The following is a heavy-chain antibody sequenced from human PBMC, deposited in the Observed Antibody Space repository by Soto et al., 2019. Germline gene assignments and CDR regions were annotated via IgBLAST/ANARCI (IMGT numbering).Heavy chain of an antibody. J-gene: IGHJ4*02. D-gene: IGHD4-17*01. V-gene: IGHV4-34*01. CDR1: GGSFSGYY. Sequence: QVQLQQWGAGLLKPSETLSLTCAVYGGSFSGYYWSWIRQPAGKGLEWIGEINHSGSTNYNPSLKSRVTISVDTSKNQFSLKLSSVTAADTAVYYCARVEGYGDYRLEYWGQGTLVTVSS. CDR2: INHSGST. CDR3: ARVEGYGDYRLEY.